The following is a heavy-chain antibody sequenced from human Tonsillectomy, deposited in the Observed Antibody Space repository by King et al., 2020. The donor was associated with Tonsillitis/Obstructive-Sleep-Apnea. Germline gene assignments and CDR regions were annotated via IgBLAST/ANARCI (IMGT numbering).Heavy chain of an antibody. Sequence: LQLQESGPGLVKPSETLSLTCTVSGGSISSSNYYWGWIRQPPGKGLEWIGSIYYSGSTYYNPSLKSRVTISVDTSKNQFSLKLSSVTAADTAVYYCARTIAVAGTWFDYWGQGTLVTVSS. CDR1: GGSISSSNYY. V-gene: IGHV4-39*01. D-gene: IGHD6-19*01. CDR2: IYYSGST. CDR3: ARTIAVAGTWFDY. J-gene: IGHJ4*02.